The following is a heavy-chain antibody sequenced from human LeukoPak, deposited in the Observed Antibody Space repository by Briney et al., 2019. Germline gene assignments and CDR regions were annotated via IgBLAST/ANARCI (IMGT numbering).Heavy chain of an antibody. J-gene: IGHJ4*02. CDR1: GFTFSSYA. CDR2: ISGSGGST. CDR3: AKGGDFWSEIDY. D-gene: IGHD3-3*01. V-gene: IGHV3-23*01. Sequence: PGGSLRLSCAASGFTFSSYAMSWVRQAPGKGLDGVSAISGSGGSTYYADSVKGRFTISRDNSKNTLYLQMNSLRAEDTAVYYCAKGGDFWSEIDYWGQGTLVTVSS.